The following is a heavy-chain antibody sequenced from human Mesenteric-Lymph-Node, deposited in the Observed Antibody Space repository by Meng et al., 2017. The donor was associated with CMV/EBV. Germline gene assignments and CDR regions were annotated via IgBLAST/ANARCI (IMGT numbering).Heavy chain of an antibody. V-gene: IGHV3-21*01. CDR2: IDSSSSYM. J-gene: IGHJ3*02. CDR3: ARQYCTTTCPRGAFDI. D-gene: IGHD2-8*01. Sequence: GESLKISCAASGFTFSNYWMSWVRQAPGKGLEWVSSIDSSSSYMYYADSLKGRFTISRDNAKNSLYLQMNSLRAEDTAVYYCARQYCTTTCPRGAFDIWGQGTMVTVSS. CDR1: GFTFSNYW.